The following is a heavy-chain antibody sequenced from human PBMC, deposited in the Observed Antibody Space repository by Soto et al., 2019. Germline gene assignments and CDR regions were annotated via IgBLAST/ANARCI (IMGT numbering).Heavy chain of an antibody. D-gene: IGHD6-19*01. CDR2: IYHSGST. V-gene: IGHV4-4*02. CDR3: ARAPRIAVAGAFDP. J-gene: IGHJ5*02. Sequence: SATLSLTCAVSGGSISSSSWWSWVRQPPGKGLEWIGEIYHSGSTNYNPSLKSRVTISVDKSKNQFSLKLSSVTAADTAVYYCARAPRIAVAGAFDPWGQGTLVT. CDR1: GGSISSSSW.